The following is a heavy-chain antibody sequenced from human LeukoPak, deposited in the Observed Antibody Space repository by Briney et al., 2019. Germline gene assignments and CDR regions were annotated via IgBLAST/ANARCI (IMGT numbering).Heavy chain of an antibody. D-gene: IGHD2-15*01. V-gene: IGHV3-23*01. CDR1: GFTFSTYA. Sequence: GGSLRLSCAASGFTFSTYAMSWVRQAPGEGLEWVSHMGGSGGSTYYADSVKGRFTISRDNSKNTLYLQMNSLRAEDTAVYYCARTVNAGLLYYFDYWGQGTLVTVSS. CDR3: ARTVNAGLLYYFDY. J-gene: IGHJ4*02. CDR2: MGGSGGST.